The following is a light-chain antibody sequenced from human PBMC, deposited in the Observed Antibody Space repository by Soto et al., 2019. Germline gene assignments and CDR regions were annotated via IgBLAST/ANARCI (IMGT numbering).Light chain of an antibody. Sequence: QPVLTQPASVSGSPGQSITISCTGSVSDVGNFGPVSWYQQHPGQVPKLIIYEGNRRPSGVSSRFSGSKSGNTASLTISGLQAEDEADYYCCSYVGARTYVFGTGTKLTVL. CDR2: EGN. V-gene: IGLV2-23*01. CDR3: CSYVGARTYV. J-gene: IGLJ1*01. CDR1: VSDVGNFGP.